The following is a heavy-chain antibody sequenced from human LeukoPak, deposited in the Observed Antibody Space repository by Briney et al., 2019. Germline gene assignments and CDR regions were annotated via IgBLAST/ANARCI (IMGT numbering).Heavy chain of an antibody. CDR3: AKVRSSGYNNYYFDY. CDR1: GFTFSSYA. V-gene: IGHV3-23*01. CDR2: ISGSGGST. J-gene: IGHJ4*02. D-gene: IGHD6-19*01. Sequence: PGGSLRLSCAASGFTFSSYAMSWVRQAPGKGLEWVSAISGSGGSTYYADSVKGRVTISRDNSKNTLYLQMNSLRAEDTAVYYCAKVRSSGYNNYYFDYWGQGTLVTVSS.